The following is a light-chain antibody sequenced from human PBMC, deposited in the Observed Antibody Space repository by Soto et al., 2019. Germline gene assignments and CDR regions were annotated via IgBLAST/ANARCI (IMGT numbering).Light chain of an antibody. Sequence: DIQMTQSPSSLSASVGDRVTITCRASQSISSYLNWYQQKPGKAPKLLIYHASNLQSWVPSRFSGSGSGTELTLTISSLQPDDFATYYCQQYNSYSFGQGTKVEIK. CDR1: QSISSY. CDR2: HAS. V-gene: IGKV1-5*01. J-gene: IGKJ1*01. CDR3: QQYNSYS.